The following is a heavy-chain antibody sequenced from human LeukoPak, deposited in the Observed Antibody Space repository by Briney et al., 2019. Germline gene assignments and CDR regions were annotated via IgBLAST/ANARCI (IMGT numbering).Heavy chain of an antibody. D-gene: IGHD3-16*01. CDR2: TFYSGST. CDR3: ARDLYVYMDV. J-gene: IGHJ6*03. CDR1: GDSISSSSYY. V-gene: IGHV4-39*02. Sequence: SETLSLTCTVSGDSISSSSYYWEWIRQTPGKGLEWIGSTFYSGSTYYNPSLKSRVTISVDTSKNQFSLKLNSVTAADTAMYYCARDLYVYMDVWGKGTTVTVSS.